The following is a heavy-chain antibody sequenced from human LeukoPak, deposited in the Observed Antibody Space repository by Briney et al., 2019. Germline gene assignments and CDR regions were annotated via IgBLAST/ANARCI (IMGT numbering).Heavy chain of an antibody. J-gene: IGHJ4*02. V-gene: IGHV4-59*12. D-gene: IGHD1-26*01. Sequence: PSETLSLTCTVSGGSISSYYWSWIRQPPGKGLEWIAYIYYSGSTNYNPSLKSRVTISVDTSKNQFSLKVRSVAAADTAVYFCAREGASVTNFDYWGQGTLVTVSS. CDR1: GGSISSYY. CDR3: AREGASVTNFDY. CDR2: IYYSGST.